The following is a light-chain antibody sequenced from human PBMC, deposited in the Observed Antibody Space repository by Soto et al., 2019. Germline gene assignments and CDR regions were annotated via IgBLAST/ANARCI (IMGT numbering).Light chain of an antibody. CDR1: QSIRRY. CDR2: AAS. V-gene: IGKV1-39*01. J-gene: IGKJ1*01. Sequence: DIQMTQSPSSLSASVGDRVTITCRASQSIRRYLHWYQHIPGKAPKLLIYAASILQRGVPSRCSAIGAGTDFTLTISRLQPEDFATYYGQQSYIAPRAFGQGTRVEI. CDR3: QQSYIAPRA.